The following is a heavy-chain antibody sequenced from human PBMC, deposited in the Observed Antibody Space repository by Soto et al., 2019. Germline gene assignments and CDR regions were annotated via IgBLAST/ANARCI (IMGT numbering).Heavy chain of an antibody. CDR1: GYIFTTYA. D-gene: IGHD3-22*01. CDR3: AYDSSGYLDY. CDR2: INVGNGNT. Sequence: GASVEVSGKASGYIFTTYAIHWVRQAPGQRLEWMGWINVGNGNTKYSQKFQGRVTITRDTSASTAHMELSSLRSEDTAVYYCAYDSSGYLDYWGQGTLVTVSS. J-gene: IGHJ4*02. V-gene: IGHV1-3*01.